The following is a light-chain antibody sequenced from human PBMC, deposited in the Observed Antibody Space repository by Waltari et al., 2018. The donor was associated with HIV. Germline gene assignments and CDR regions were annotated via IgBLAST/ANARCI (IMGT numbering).Light chain of an antibody. J-gene: IGLJ3*02. V-gene: IGLV1-44*01. CDR2: RNN. Sequence: QPVLTQPPSASGTPGQRVTISFSGSSSNIGIHSVYWYQQVPGRTPKLLISRNNNRPSGVPDRFSGSKSGTSASLAISGLQAEDEADYYCAAWDDTLRWVFGGGTKLTVL. CDR1: SSNIGIHS. CDR3: AAWDDTLRWV.